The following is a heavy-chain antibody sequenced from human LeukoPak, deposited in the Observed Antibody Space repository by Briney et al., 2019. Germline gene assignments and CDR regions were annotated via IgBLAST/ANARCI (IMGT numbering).Heavy chain of an antibody. J-gene: IGHJ4*02. CDR3: ARDLKMGYSSGRYSWGTGSSNDY. D-gene: IGHD6-19*01. CDR2: ISAYNGNT. Sequence: ASVKVSCKASGYTFTNYGISWVRQAPGQGLEWMGWISAYNGNTNYAQKFQGRITMTTDTSTSTAYMELRRLRSDDTAVYYCARDLKMGYSSGRYSWGTGSSNDYWGQGTLVTVSS. V-gene: IGHV1-18*01. CDR1: GYTFTNYG.